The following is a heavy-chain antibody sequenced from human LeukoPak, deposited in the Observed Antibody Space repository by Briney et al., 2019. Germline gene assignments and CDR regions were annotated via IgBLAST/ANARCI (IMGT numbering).Heavy chain of an antibody. Sequence: SETLSLTCTVSGGSISSYYWSWIRQPPGKGLEWIGYIYYSGSTNYNPSLKSRVTISVDTSKNQFSLKLSSVTAADTAVYYCARWLGDYDFWSGYRSEGYGMDVWGQGTTVTASS. CDR1: GGSISSYY. CDR3: ARWLGDYDFWSGYRSEGYGMDV. CDR2: IYYSGST. J-gene: IGHJ6*02. D-gene: IGHD3-3*01. V-gene: IGHV4-59*08.